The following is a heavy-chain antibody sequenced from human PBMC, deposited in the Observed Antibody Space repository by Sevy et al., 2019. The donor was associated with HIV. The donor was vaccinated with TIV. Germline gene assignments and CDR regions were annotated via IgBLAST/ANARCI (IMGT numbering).Heavy chain of an antibody. Sequence: GGSLRLSCAASGLTFSSYWMTWVRQAPGKGLEWVANINQGGSQEYYVDSVKGRFTISRDNAKNSLYLQMNSLRAEDTAVYYCTSILPAGVPAEYFQRWGQGTLVTVSS. V-gene: IGHV3-7*01. D-gene: IGHD2-2*01. CDR3: TSILPAGVPAEYFQR. CDR1: GLTFSSYW. CDR2: INQGGSQE. J-gene: IGHJ1*01.